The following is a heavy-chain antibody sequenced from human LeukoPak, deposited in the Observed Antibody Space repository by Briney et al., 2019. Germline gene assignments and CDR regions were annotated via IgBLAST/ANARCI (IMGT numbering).Heavy chain of an antibody. CDR2: VSYSGTT. D-gene: IGHD6-19*01. J-gene: IGHJ6*03. CDR3: ARFRSAVAGTYNYYYLDV. Sequence: SETLSLTCTVSDGYISSYYWSWIRLPPGKGLEYIGYVSYSGTTNYNPSLKSRLTISLDTSKNQISLRLSSVTAADTAVYYCARFRSAVAGTYNYYYLDVWGKGTTVTVSS. CDR1: DGYISSYY. V-gene: IGHV4-59*01.